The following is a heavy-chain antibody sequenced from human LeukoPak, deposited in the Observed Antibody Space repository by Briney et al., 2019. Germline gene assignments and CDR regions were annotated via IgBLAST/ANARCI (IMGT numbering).Heavy chain of an antibody. CDR1: GYTFTGYY. CDR3: AREFRPGIAAAGEDAFDI. J-gene: IGHJ3*02. D-gene: IGHD6-13*01. CDR2: INPNSGGT. V-gene: IGHV1-2*02. Sequence: ASVKVSCKASGYTFTGYYMHWVRQAPGQGLEWMGWINPNSGGTNYAQKFQGRVTMTRDTSISTAYMELSRLRSDDTAVYYCAREFRPGIAAAGEDAFDIWGQGTMVTVSS.